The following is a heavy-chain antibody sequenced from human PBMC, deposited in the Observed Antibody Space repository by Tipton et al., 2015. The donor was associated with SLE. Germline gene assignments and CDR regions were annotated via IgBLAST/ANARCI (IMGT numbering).Heavy chain of an antibody. CDR3: ARGYSSSWNYYYGMDV. Sequence: TLSLTCTVSGGSVSSSSYYWGWIRQPPGKGLEWIGSIDYSGSTNYNPSLKSRVTISVDTSKNQFSLKLSSVTAADTAVYYCARGYSSSWNYYYGMDVWGQGTTVTVSS. CDR2: IDYSGST. CDR1: GGSVSSSSYY. D-gene: IGHD6-13*01. J-gene: IGHJ6*02. V-gene: IGHV4-39*07.